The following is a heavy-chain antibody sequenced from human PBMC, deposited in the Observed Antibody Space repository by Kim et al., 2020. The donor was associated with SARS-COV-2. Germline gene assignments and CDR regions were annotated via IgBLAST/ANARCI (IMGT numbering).Heavy chain of an antibody. CDR1: GGSFSGYY. V-gene: IGHV4-34*01. Sequence: SETLSLTCAVYGGSFSGYYWSWIRQPPGKGLEWIGEINHSGSTNYNPSLKSRVTISVDTSKNQFSLKLSSVTAADTAVYYCARVPWSDQLLWFGELYYFDYWGQGTLVTVSS. J-gene: IGHJ4*02. CDR2: INHSGST. CDR3: ARVPWSDQLLWFGELYYFDY. D-gene: IGHD3-10*01.